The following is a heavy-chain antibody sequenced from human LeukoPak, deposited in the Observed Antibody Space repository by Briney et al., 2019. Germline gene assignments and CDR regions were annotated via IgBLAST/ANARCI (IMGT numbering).Heavy chain of an antibody. CDR1: GXXFSXYW. V-gene: IGHV3-7*04. J-gene: IGHJ3*02. CDR2: IKQDGSEX. CDR3: ARPGRADAFDI. Sequence: GGSLRLSCAAXGXXFSXYWXXXVXQXPXXXLEWVANIKQDGSEXYYVYSVKGRFTISRDNAKNSLYLQMNSLRAEDTAVXYCARPGRADAFDIWGQGTMVTVSS.